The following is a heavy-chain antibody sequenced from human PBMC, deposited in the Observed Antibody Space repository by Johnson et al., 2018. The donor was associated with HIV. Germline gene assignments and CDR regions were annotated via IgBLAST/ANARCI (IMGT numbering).Heavy chain of an antibody. CDR2: LKSRTDGETA. CDR1: GFTFTNAW. D-gene: IGHD1-26*01. Sequence: EVQLVESGGGLVLPGGSLRLSCVGSGFTFTNAWMHLVRQAPGKGLEWVGRLKSRTDGETADYAAPVKGRFTISRDDSKNTLYLQMNSLKTEDTALYYCTTDVPGGPYYNAFDIWGQGTMVTVSS. CDR3: TTDVPGGPYYNAFDI. J-gene: IGHJ3*02. V-gene: IGHV3-15*01.